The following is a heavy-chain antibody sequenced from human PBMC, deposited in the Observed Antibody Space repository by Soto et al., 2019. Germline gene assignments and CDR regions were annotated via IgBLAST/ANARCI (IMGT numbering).Heavy chain of an antibody. CDR1: GFTFSSYA. J-gene: IGHJ6*02. Sequence: VGSLRLSCAASGFTFSSYAMSWVRQARGKGLEWVSAISGSGGSTYYADSVKGRFTISRDNSKNTLYLQMNSLRAEDTAVYYCAKPSFYDSSLLIMDVWGQGTTVTVSS. D-gene: IGHD3-22*01. V-gene: IGHV3-23*01. CDR3: AKPSFYDSSLLIMDV. CDR2: ISGSGGST.